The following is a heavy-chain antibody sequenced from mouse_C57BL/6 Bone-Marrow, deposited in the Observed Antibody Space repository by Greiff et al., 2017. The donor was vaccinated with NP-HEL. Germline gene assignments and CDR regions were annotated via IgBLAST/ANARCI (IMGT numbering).Heavy chain of an antibody. Sequence: VQVVESGPELVKPGASVKISCKASGYAFSSSWMNWVKQRPGKGLEWIGRIYPGNGDTNYNGKFKGKATVTADKSSSTAYMQLSSLTSEDSAVYFCARKDYGNPDYWGQGTTLTVSS. D-gene: IGHD2-1*01. J-gene: IGHJ2*01. CDR2: IYPGNGDT. V-gene: IGHV1-82*01. CDR3: ARKDYGNPDY. CDR1: GYAFSSSW.